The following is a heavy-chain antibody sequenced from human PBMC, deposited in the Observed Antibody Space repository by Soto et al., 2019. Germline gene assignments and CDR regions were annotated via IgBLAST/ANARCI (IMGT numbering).Heavy chain of an antibody. CDR2: IDPTGGSA. CDR3: ARDPKGSGSYYFDY. D-gene: IGHD3-10*01. Sequence: ASVKVSCKASGYTFTSSYLHWLRQAPGQGLEWLGLIDPTGGSATYAQKFQGRVTMARDTSTTTVYMDLGSLRSEDTAVYYCARDPKGSGSYYFDYWGQGTLVTVSS. V-gene: IGHV1-46*03. J-gene: IGHJ4*02. CDR1: GYTFTSSY.